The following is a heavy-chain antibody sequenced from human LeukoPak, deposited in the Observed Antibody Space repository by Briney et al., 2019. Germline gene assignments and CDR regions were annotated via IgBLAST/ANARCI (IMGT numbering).Heavy chain of an antibody. V-gene: IGHV3-30*18. Sequence: GGSLRLSCAASGFTFSSYGMHCVRQAPGKGLEWVALISYDGSNKYYADSVKGRFTISRDNSKSTLFLQMNSLRAEDTAVYYCAKDQALTLGYYFAMDVWGQGTTVTVSS. CDR3: AKDQALTLGYYFAMDV. D-gene: IGHD4-23*01. CDR1: GFTFSSYG. CDR2: ISYDGSNK. J-gene: IGHJ6*02.